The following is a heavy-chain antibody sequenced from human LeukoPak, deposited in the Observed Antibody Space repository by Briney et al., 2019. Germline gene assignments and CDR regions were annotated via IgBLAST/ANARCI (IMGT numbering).Heavy chain of an antibody. CDR3: ARTRRHYYGSGKNVTPWPAGLDV. D-gene: IGHD3-10*01. V-gene: IGHV4-59*01. Sequence: PSETLSLTCTVSGDSFDNYYWTWIRQPPGKGLEWIGYSGSSKYNPSLKSRVTISTDTSKRHFSLTLSPVTAADTAVYYCARTRRHYYGSGKNVTPWPAGLDVWGQGTTITVS. CDR2: SGSS. CDR1: GDSFDNYY. J-gene: IGHJ6*02.